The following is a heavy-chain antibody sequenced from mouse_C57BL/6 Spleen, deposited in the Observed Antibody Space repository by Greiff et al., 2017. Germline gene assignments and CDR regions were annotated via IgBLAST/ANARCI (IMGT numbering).Heavy chain of an antibody. CDR1: GYAFTNYL. J-gene: IGHJ4*01. CDR2: INPGSGGT. Sequence: QVQLQQSGAELVRPGTSVKVSCKASGYAFTNYLIEWVKQRPGQGLEWIGVINPGSGGTNYNEKFKGKATLTADKSSSTAYMQLSRLTSEDSAVYFCARKMDDYDDGNAMDYWGQGTSVTVSS. D-gene: IGHD2-4*01. CDR3: ARKMDDYDDGNAMDY. V-gene: IGHV1-54*01.